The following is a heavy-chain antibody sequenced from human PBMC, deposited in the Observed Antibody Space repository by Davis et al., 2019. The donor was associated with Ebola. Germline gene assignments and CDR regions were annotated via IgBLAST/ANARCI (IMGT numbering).Heavy chain of an antibody. Sequence: GESLKISCVASGFTFGGRTMTWVRRAPGKGLVWVSRINEDGRSISYADSVKGRFTISRDNAKNTLYLQMDSLTVDDTAVYYCTTDCCGEAFDSWGLGTLVIVSS. J-gene: IGHJ4*02. CDR1: GFTFGGRT. D-gene: IGHD4-17*01. CDR3: TTDCCGEAFDS. CDR2: INEDGRSI. V-gene: IGHV3-74*01.